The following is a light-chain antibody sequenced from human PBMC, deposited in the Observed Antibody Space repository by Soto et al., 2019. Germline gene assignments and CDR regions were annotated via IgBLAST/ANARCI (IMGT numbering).Light chain of an antibody. V-gene: IGKV3-20*01. CDR1: QSVSSSY. CDR3: QQYGSSPKLT. J-gene: IGKJ4*01. CDR2: GAS. Sequence: EIVLTQSPASLPLSPGERATLSCRARQSVSSSYLAWYQQKPGQAPRLLIYGASSRATGIPDRFSGSGSGTDFTLTISRLEPEDFAVYYCQQYGSSPKLTFGGGTKVDIK.